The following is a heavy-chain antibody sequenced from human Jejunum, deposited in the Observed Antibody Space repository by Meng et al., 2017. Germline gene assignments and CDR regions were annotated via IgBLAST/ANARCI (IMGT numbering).Heavy chain of an antibody. D-gene: IGHD4-17*01. CDR1: GFTFSSYC. J-gene: IGHJ3*02. CDR2: ISISNTYI. Sequence: GGSLRLSCTASGFTFSSYCMNWVRQAPGKGLEWVSSISISNTYINYAESVKGRFTVSRENAKNSLYLQMNNLKAEDTAVYYCVRIMTTVTERLDAFDIWGQGTMVTVSS. V-gene: IGHV3-21*01. CDR3: VRIMTTVTERLDAFDI.